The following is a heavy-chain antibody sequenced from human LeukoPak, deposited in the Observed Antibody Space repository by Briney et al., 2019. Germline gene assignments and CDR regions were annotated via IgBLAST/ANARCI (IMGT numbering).Heavy chain of an antibody. CDR3: ARDRGSGSYEGYYSDY. D-gene: IGHD3-10*01. CDR1: TFTFSSYG. V-gene: IGHV3-33*01. Sequence: GKSLRLSCAASTFTFSSYGMPWVRQAPGKGLEWVAMIWFDGSKRYYAESVKGRFTISRDNPKNTLYLQINSLRAEDTAVYYCARDRGSGSYEGYYSDYWGQGTLVTVSS. J-gene: IGHJ4*02. CDR2: IWFDGSKR.